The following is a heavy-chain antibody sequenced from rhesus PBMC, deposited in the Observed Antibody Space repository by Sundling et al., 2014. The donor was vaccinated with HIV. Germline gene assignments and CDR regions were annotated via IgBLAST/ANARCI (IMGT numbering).Heavy chain of an antibody. CDR1: GGSISDTYR. Sequence: QVQLQESGPGVVKPSETLSLTCAVSGGSISDTYRWTWIRQPPGKGLEWIGFIGGYSGGSTDYNPSLKSRVTISRDTSKNQFSLRLSSVTAADTALYFCARLPGYNGYKYYFDYWGQGVLVTVSS. V-gene: IGHV4S10*01. D-gene: IGHD5-30*01. CDR2: IGGYSGGST. J-gene: IGHJ4*01. CDR3: ARLPGYNGYKYYFDY.